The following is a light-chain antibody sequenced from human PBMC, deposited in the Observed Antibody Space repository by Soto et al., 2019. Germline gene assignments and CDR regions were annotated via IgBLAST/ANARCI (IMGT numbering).Light chain of an antibody. Sequence: QSVLTQPASVSGSPGQSITISCTGTSSDVGGYNYVSWYQQHPGKAPKLMIYEVSNRPSGVSNRFSGSKSGNTASLTISGLQAEDEADYYCSSYTTRSTLGVFGTGTKLTV. V-gene: IGLV2-14*01. J-gene: IGLJ1*01. CDR1: SSDVGGYNY. CDR2: EVS. CDR3: SSYTTRSTLGV.